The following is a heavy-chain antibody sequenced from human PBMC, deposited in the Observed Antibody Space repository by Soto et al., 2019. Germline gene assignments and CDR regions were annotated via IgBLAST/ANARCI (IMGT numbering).Heavy chain of an antibody. Sequence: EVQLVESGGGLVQPGGSLRLSCAASEFTLSSYWMNWVRQAPGKGLEWVANIKEGGSVKYYVDSGKSRFNISRDNANNFMYLQINILRGEDTAVYYCARDLGAPGRGSAVGYYYHYGMDVWGQGTTVTVSS. D-gene: IGHD2-2*01. CDR3: ARDLGAPGRGSAVGYYYHYGMDV. CDR2: IKEGGSVK. CDR1: EFTLSSYW. V-gene: IGHV3-7*05. J-gene: IGHJ6*02.